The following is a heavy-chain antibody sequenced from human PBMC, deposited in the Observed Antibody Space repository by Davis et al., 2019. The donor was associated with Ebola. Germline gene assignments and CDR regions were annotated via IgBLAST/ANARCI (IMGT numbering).Heavy chain of an antibody. CDR2: INAGNGNT. CDR1: GYTFTSYA. V-gene: IGHV1-3*01. CDR3: ARVDSSGWYNWFDP. Sequence: ASVKVSCKASGYTFTSYAMHWVRQAPGQRLEWMGWINAGNGNTKYSQKFQGRVTITRDTSASTAYMELSSLRSEDTAVYYCARVDSSGWYNWFDPWGQGTLVTVSS. J-gene: IGHJ5*02. D-gene: IGHD6-19*01.